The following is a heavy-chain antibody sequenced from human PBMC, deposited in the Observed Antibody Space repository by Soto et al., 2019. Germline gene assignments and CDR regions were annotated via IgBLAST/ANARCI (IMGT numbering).Heavy chain of an antibody. Sequence: QVRLQQWGAGRLRPPETLSLTSASYGGSFEDFYWSWVRQSPGKGLEWVGGISHDGGTNYSPSLASRVSISVDTSKNQFSLHLRSVTAADTGLYYCARGQLVWYGDLTPYHRDMDVWGQGTTVTVSS. CDR3: ARGQLVWYGDLTPYHRDMDV. V-gene: IGHV4-34*02. CDR2: ISHDGGT. CDR1: GGSFEDFY. D-gene: IGHD3-10*01. J-gene: IGHJ6*02.